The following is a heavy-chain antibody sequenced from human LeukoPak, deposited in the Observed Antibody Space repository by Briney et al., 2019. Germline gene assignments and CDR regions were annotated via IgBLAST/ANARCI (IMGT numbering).Heavy chain of an antibody. Sequence: PGRSLRLSCAASGFTFSGYGMHWVRQAPGKGLEWVAVISYDGSNQYYADSVKGRFTISRDNSENTLYLQMNSLRGADTAVYYCAKAHTVTTLYWFDPWGQGTLVTVSS. V-gene: IGHV3-30*18. CDR3: AKAHTVTTLYWFDP. J-gene: IGHJ5*02. CDR1: GFTFSGYG. CDR2: ISYDGSNQ. D-gene: IGHD4-17*01.